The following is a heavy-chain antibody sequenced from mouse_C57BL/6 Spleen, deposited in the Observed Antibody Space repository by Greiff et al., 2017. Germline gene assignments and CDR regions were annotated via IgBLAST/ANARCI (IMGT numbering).Heavy chain of an antibody. Sequence: VQLQQSGPELVKPGASVKISCKASGYSFTGYYMNWVKQSPEKSLEWIGEINPSTGGTTYNQKFKAKATLTVDKSSSTAYMQLKSLTSEDSAVYYCARNHYSKGFDYWGQGTTLTVSS. D-gene: IGHD2-5*01. CDR1: GYSFTGYY. J-gene: IGHJ2*01. CDR2: INPSTGGT. V-gene: IGHV1-42*01. CDR3: ARNHYSKGFDY.